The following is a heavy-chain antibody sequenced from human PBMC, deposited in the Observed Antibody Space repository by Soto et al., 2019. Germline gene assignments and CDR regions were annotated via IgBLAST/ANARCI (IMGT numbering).Heavy chain of an antibody. Sequence: SVKVSCKVSGSRFSNYVISWVRQAPGHGLEWLGRIIPIFNSTKYAQSFQGRVTITADKSTSTASLELSSLRSDDTAVYYCASEGRGKKGGYNGLVRLGDWGQGTLVSVSS. J-gene: IGHJ4*02. CDR3: ASEGRGKKGGYNGLVRLGD. V-gene: IGHV1-69*06. D-gene: IGHD5-12*01. CDR1: GSRFSNYV. CDR2: IIPIFNST.